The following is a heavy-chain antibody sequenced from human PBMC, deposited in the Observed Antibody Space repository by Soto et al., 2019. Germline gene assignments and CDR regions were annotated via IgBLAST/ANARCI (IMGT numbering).Heavy chain of an antibody. V-gene: IGHV1-69*12. CDR3: ASDKDRPQLGGHYYYALDV. CDR2: IMPVFRTP. J-gene: IGHJ6*02. D-gene: IGHD3-3*02. CDR1: GGTFSNSA. Sequence: QVQLEQSGSEVKKPGSSVKVSCKASGGTFSNSAISWVRQAPGQGLEWMGGIMPVFRTPDYAQKFQGRVTITADESTSTAYMELSGVRSDDRAVYFCASDKDRPQLGGHYYYALDVWGQGTTVTVPS.